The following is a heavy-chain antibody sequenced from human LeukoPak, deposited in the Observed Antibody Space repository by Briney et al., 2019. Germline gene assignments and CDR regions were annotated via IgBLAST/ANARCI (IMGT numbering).Heavy chain of an antibody. CDR1: GGSFSGYY. J-gene: IGHJ4*02. CDR2: INHSGST. D-gene: IGHD2-2*01. Sequence: PSETLSLTCAVYGGSFSGYYWSWIRQPPGKGLEWIGEINHSGSTNYNPSLKSRVTISVDTSKNQFSLKLSSVTAADTAVYYCARGPVVDTKRLYDYWGQGTLATVSS. CDR3: ARGPVVDTKRLYDY. V-gene: IGHV4-34*01.